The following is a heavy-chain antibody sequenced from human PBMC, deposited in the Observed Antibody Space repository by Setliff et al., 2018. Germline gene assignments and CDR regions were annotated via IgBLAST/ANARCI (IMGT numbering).Heavy chain of an antibody. V-gene: IGHV3-23*01. Sequence: GGSLRLSCTASGFTFSSWGMSWVRQAPGKGLEWVSGINSGSGFLTHYADSVKGRLTISRDNSKNTLYLEMTSLRADDTAIYYCAKAGGWNWPRYYFDYWGQGTLVTVSS. J-gene: IGHJ4*02. CDR3: AKAGGWNWPRYYFDY. CDR2: INSGSGFLT. D-gene: IGHD1-7*01. CDR1: GFTFSSWG.